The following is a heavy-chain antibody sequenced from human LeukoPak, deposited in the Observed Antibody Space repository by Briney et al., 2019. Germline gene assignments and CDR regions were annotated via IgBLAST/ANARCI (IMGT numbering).Heavy chain of an antibody. Sequence: SETLSLTCNVSGGSIRGYYWSWIRQPPGKGLEWIGYIYSSGSTNYNPSLKSRVTMSVDTSKNQFSLKVSSVTAADTAVYYCATRTPYYYDSSGDPLGAFDIWGQGTMVTVSS. V-gene: IGHV4-59*01. D-gene: IGHD3-22*01. CDR1: GGSIRGYY. J-gene: IGHJ3*02. CDR2: IYSSGST. CDR3: ATRTPYYYDSSGDPLGAFDI.